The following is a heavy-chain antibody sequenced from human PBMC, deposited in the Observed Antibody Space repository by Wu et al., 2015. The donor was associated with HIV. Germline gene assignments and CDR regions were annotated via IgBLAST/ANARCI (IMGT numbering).Heavy chain of an antibody. D-gene: IGHD7-27*01. CDR1: GYTFTSYA. J-gene: IGHJ3*02. CDR3: ARATGEDAFDI. Sequence: QVQLVQSGAEVQKPGASVKVSCKASGYTFTSYAINWVRQAPGQGPEWMGWISAYSGHTNYAQKLQGRVTMATDTSTTTAYMELRSLRSDDTAVYYCARATGEDAFDIWGQGTMVTVSS. V-gene: IGHV1-18*01. CDR2: ISAYSGHT.